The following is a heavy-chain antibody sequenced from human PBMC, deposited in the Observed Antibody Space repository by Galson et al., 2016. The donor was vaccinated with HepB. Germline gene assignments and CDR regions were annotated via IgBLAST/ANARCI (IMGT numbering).Heavy chain of an antibody. D-gene: IGHD5-18*01. V-gene: IGHV3-73*01. J-gene: IGHJ6*04. CDR1: GFMFSGSD. CDR2: IRSKGNNYAT. Sequence: SLRLSCAASGFMFSGSDIHWVRQASGKGLEWVGRIRSKGNNYATTYAASVRGRFTISREDSKNTAYLQMNSLKTEDTALYYCSRVPGGYRYGYYHYGMDVWGKGTTVTVSS. CDR3: SRVPGGYRYGYYHYGMDV.